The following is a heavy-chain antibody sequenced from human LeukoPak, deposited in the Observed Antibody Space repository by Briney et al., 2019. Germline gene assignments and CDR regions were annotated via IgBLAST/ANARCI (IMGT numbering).Heavy chain of an antibody. CDR2: ISSSSSYI. CDR3: ARDLTGGIFGVASRNNWFDP. CDR1: GFTFSSYS. J-gene: IGHJ5*02. V-gene: IGHV3-21*01. D-gene: IGHD3-3*01. Sequence: GGSLRLSCAASGFTFSSYSMNWVRQAPGKGLEWVSSISSSSSYIYYADSVKGRFTISRDNAKNSLYLQMNSLRAEDTAVYYCARDLTGGIFGVASRNNWFDPWGQGTLVTVSS.